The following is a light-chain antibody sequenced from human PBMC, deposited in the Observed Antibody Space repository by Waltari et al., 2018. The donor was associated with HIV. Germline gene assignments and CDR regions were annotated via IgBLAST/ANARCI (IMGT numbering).Light chain of an antibody. V-gene: IGLV2-14*03. CDR2: DVT. J-gene: IGLJ3*02. CDR3: STHTTTDTLM. Sequence: QSALTQPASVSGSPGQSVTISCTATTSAFGRSNSVSWYQQHPGNVPKVIIYDVTSRPSGVPHRFSGSRSGNTASLTISGLQAEDEAVYYCSTHTTTDTLMFGGGTKLTVL. CDR1: TSAFGRSNS.